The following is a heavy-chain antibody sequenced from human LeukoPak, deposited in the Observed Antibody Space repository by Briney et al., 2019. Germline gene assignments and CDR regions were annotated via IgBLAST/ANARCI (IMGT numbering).Heavy chain of an antibody. CDR2: IYYSGST. D-gene: IGHD6-6*01. CDR1: GGSISGYY. V-gene: IGHV4-59*01. CDR3: ARAQYSSSSGAFDI. J-gene: IGHJ3*02. Sequence: SETLSLTCTVSGGSISGYYWSWIRQPPGKGLEWIGYIYYSGSTNYNPSLKSRVTISVDTSKNHFSLKLSSVTAADTAVYYCARAQYSSSSGAFDIWGQGTMVTVSS.